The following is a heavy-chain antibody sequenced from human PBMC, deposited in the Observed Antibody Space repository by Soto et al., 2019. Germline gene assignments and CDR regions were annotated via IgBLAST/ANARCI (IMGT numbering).Heavy chain of an antibody. J-gene: IGHJ4*02. Sequence: QVQLVESGGGVVQPGRSLRLCCAASGFTFSSHVMHWVRQTPGKALEWVAFISHDGSNKYYADSVKGRFTISRDNSKNTLNLQMNSLRAEDTAVYYCASDDEGGSDCHLAYWGQGTLVTVSS. V-gene: IGHV3-30-3*01. CDR2: ISHDGSNK. D-gene: IGHD3-10*01. CDR3: ASDDEGGSDCHLAY. CDR1: GFTFSSHV.